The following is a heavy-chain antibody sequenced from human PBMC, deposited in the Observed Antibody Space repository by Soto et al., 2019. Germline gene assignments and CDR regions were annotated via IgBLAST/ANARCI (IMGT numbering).Heavy chain of an antibody. CDR2: IYPGDSDT. J-gene: IGHJ6*02. CDR1: GYSFTSYW. CDR3: ARHYSSSYYYYGMDV. D-gene: IGHD6-6*01. V-gene: IGHV5-51*01. Sequence: GESLKISCKGSGYSFTSYWIGWVRQMPGKGLEWMWIIYPGDSDTRYSPSFQGQVTISADKSISTAYLQWSSLKASDTAMYYCARHYSSSYYYYGMDVWGQGTTVTGSS.